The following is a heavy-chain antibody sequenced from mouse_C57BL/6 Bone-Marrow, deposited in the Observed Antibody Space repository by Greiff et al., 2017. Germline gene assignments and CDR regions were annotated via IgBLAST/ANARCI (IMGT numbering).Heavy chain of an antibody. CDR2: IDPETGGT. CDR1: GYTFTDYE. D-gene: IGHD1-1*01. V-gene: IGHV1-15*01. CDR3: TRGGYYGSSSYYAMDY. Sequence: QVQLQQSGAELVRPGASVTLSCKASGYTFTDYEMHWVKQTPVHGLEWIGAIDPETGGTAYNQKFKGKAILTADKSSSTAYMELRSLTSEDSAVYYCTRGGYYGSSSYYAMDYWGQETSVTVSS. J-gene: IGHJ4*01.